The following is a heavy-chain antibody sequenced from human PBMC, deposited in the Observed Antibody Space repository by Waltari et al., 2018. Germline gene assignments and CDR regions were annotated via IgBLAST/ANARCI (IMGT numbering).Heavy chain of an antibody. CDR3: APLPGGSGQTFDY. CDR2: IDPEDGET. Sequence: EVQLVQSGAEVKKPGATVKISCKASGYTFIDYFMHWVQQAPGKGLGWVGRIDPEDGETVYAEKFQGRVTITADTSTDTSYLELSSLRSDDTAVYYCAPLPGGSGQTFDYWGQGTLLTVSS. J-gene: IGHJ4*02. V-gene: IGHV1-69-2*01. D-gene: IGHD3-10*01. CDR1: GYTFIDYF.